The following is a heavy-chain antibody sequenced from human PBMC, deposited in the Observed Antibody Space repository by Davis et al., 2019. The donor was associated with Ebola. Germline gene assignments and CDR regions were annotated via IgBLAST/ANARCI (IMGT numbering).Heavy chain of an antibody. J-gene: IGHJ4*02. CDR3: ARATHLDY. D-gene: IGHD1-1*01. CDR1: GFTFNTYA. Sequence: GGSLRLSCAASGFTFNTYALHWVRQAPGKGLEWVAVISYDGNNKYYADSVKGRFTISRDNSKKTLYLQMNSLRAEDTAVYYCARATHLDYWGQGTLVTVSS. CDR2: ISYDGNNK. V-gene: IGHV3-30-3*01.